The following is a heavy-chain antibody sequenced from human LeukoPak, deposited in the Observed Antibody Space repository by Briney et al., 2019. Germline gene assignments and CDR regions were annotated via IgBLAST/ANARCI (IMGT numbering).Heavy chain of an antibody. V-gene: IGHV4-34*01. J-gene: IGHJ4*02. CDR3: ARDRVVAATKTLDY. CDR1: GGSFSGYY. CDR2: INHSGST. D-gene: IGHD2-15*01. Sequence: SETLSLTCAVYGGSFSGYYWSWIRQPPGKGLEWIGEINHSGSTNYNPSLKSRVTISVDTSKNQFSLKLSSVTAADTAVYYCARDRVVAATKTLDYWGQGTLVTVSS.